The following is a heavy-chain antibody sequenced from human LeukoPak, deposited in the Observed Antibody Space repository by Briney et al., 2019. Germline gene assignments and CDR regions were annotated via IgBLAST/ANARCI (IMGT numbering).Heavy chain of an antibody. J-gene: IGHJ6*02. CDR1: GFTFSSYA. V-gene: IGHV3-23*01. CDR2: ISGSGSNI. D-gene: IGHD2-15*01. CDR3: AKPGYCSGGSCSTYYYDMDV. Sequence: GGSLTLSCAASGFTFSSYAMNWVRQAPGKGMEWVSIISGSGSNIYYAGSVKGRLTISRDNSKNTLYLQMNSLRAEDTAVYYCAKPGYCSGGSCSTYYYDMDVWGQGTTVTVSS.